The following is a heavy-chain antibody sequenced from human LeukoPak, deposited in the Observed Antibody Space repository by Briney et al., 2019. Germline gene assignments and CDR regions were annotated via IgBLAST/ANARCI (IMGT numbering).Heavy chain of an antibody. J-gene: IGHJ4*02. CDR1: GGSISSSSYY. D-gene: IGHD3-9*01. CDR2: IYYSGST. V-gene: IGHV4-39*01. Sequence: SETLSLTCTVSGGSISSSSYYWGWIRQPPGKGLEWIGSIYYSGSTYYNPSLKSRVTISVDTSENQFSLKLSSVTAADTAVYYCARLLDDILTGYYRPFYFDYWGQGTLVTVSS. CDR3: ARLLDDILTGYYRPFYFDY.